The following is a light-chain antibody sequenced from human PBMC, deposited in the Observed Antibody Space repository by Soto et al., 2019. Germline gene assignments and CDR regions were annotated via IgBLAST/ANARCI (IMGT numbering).Light chain of an antibody. V-gene: IGLV1-44*01. CDR3: AAWDDSLNAYV. CDR2: RNN. J-gene: IGLJ1*01. CDR1: SSNIGSNT. Sequence: QSVLTQPPSASGTPGQRVTISCSGSSSNIGSNTVNWYQQLPGTAPKVVIYRNNQRPSGVPDLVSGSKSGTSASLAISGLQSEDEADYYCAAWDDSLNAYVFGTGTKLTVL.